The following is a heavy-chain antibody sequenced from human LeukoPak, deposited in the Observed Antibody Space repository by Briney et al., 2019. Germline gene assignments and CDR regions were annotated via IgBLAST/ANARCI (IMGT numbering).Heavy chain of an antibody. V-gene: IGHV4-59*08. J-gene: IGHJ5*01. CDR3: ARLSNYDILTGNSWFDS. Sequence: SETLSLTCTVSGGSISSYYWTWIRQPPGKALEWIGYIYYSGGTNYNPSLKSRATISVDRSKAQFFLKLRSVAAADTAVYYCARLSNYDILTGNSWFDSWGQGTLVTVSS. CDR1: GGSISSYY. CDR2: IYYSGGT. D-gene: IGHD3-9*01.